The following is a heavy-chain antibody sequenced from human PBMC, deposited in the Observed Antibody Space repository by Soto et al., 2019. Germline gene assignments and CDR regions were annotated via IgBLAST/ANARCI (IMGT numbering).Heavy chain of an antibody. J-gene: IGHJ6*02. CDR2: ILPVFRTP. Sequence: QMDLVQSGPEVRKPGYSVKVSCKASGGTFGDYGIDWVRQAPGHVLEWMGGILPVFRTPRNAQKFEGRVSLTVAEVTNTAFMELNSLRPEETATYYCARDDGEGGMDVWGQGTTVIVSS. CDR1: GGTFGDYG. CDR3: ARDDGEGGMDV. V-gene: IGHV1-69*01. D-gene: IGHD3-10*01.